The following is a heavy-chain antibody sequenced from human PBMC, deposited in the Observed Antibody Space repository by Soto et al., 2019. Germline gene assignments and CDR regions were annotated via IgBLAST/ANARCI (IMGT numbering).Heavy chain of an antibody. Sequence: QVQLVESGGGVVQPGRSLRLSCAASGFTFSSYAMHWVRQAPGKGLEWVAVISYDGSNKYYADSVKGRFTISRDNSKNTLYLQMNSLRAEDTAVYYCARDRAVAGLSYYYGMDVWGQGTTVTVSS. CDR1: GFTFSSYA. CDR3: ARDRAVAGLSYYYGMDV. V-gene: IGHV3-30-3*01. D-gene: IGHD6-19*01. CDR2: ISYDGSNK. J-gene: IGHJ6*02.